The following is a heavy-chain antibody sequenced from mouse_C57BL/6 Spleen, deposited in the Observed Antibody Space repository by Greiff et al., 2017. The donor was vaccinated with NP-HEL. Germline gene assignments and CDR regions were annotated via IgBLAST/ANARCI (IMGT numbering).Heavy chain of an antibody. V-gene: IGHV5-9*01. J-gene: IGHJ3*01. Sequence: EVHLVESGGGLVKPGGSLKLSCAASGFTFSSYTMSWVRQTPEKRLEWVATISGGGGNTYYPDSVKGRFTISRDNAKNTLYLQMSSLRSEDTALYYCASGDGGFAYWGQGTLVTVSA. CDR1: GFTFSSYT. CDR2: ISGGGGNT. CDR3: ASGDGGFAY. D-gene: IGHD2-3*01.